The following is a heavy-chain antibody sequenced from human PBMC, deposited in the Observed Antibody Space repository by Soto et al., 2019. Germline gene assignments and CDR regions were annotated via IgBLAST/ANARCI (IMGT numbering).Heavy chain of an antibody. CDR1: GYTFTSYA. CDR2: INAGNGNT. D-gene: IGHD3-22*01. Sequence: QVQLVQSGAEVKKPGASVKVSCKASGYTFTSYAMHWVRQAPGQRLEWMGWINAGNGNTKYSQKFQGRVTITRDTSASTAYMERSSLRSEDTAVYYCAVSPLPSSGWRFDYWGQGTLVTVSS. J-gene: IGHJ4*02. V-gene: IGHV1-3*01. CDR3: AVSPLPSSGWRFDY.